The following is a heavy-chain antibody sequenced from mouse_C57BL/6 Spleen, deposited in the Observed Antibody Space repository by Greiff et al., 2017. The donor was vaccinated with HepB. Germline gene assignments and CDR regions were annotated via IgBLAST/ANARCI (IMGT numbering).Heavy chain of an antibody. Sequence: DVKLQESGPGLVKPSQSLSLTCSVTGYSITSGYYWNWIRQFPGNKLEWMGYISYDGSNNYNPSLKNRISITRDTSKNQFFLKLNSLTTEDTATYYCAREGYDYVDFDVWGTGTTVTVSS. CDR3: AREGYDYVDFDV. V-gene: IGHV3-6*01. J-gene: IGHJ1*03. CDR2: ISYDGSN. D-gene: IGHD2-4*01. CDR1: GYSITSGYY.